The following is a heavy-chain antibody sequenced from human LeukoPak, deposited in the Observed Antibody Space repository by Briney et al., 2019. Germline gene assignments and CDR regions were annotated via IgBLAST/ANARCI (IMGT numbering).Heavy chain of an antibody. J-gene: IGHJ4*02. V-gene: IGHV3-21*01. CDR1: GFTFSSYS. CDR3: ARGPGYSSGYGDY. D-gene: IGHD3-22*01. Sequence: GGSLRLSCAASGFTFSSYSMNWVRQAPGKGLEWVSSISSSSSYIYYADSVKGRFTISRDNAKNSLYLQMNSLRGEDTAVYYCARGPGYSSGYGDYWGQGTLVTVSS. CDR2: ISSSSSYI.